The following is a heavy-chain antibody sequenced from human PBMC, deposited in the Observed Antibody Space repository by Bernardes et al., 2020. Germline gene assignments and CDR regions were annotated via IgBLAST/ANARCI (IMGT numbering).Heavy chain of an antibody. CDR2: INAGNGNT. CDR3: ASSITMVRGVIISLSGAFDI. D-gene: IGHD3-10*01. CDR1: GYTFTSYA. V-gene: IGHV1-3*01. Sequence: ASVKVSCKASGYTFTSYAMHWVRQAPGQRLEWMGWINAGNGNTKYSQKFQGRVTITRDTSASTAYMELSSLRSEDTAVYYCASSITMVRGVIISLSGAFDIWGQGTLVTVSS. J-gene: IGHJ4*02.